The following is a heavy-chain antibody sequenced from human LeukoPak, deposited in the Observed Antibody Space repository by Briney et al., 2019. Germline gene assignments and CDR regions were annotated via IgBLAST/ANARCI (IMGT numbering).Heavy chain of an antibody. CDR3: AVRGVISDY. D-gene: IGHD3-10*01. J-gene: IGHJ4*02. Sequence: SETLSLTCTVSGGSISSYYWSWIRQPPGKGLEWIGSIYYSGSTYYNPSLKSRVTISVDTSKNQFSLKLSSVTAADTAVYYCAVRGVISDYWGQGTLVTVSS. V-gene: IGHV4-59*04. CDR2: IYYSGST. CDR1: GGSISSYY.